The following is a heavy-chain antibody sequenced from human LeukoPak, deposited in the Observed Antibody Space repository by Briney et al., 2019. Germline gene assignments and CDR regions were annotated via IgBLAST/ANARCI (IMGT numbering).Heavy chain of an antibody. D-gene: IGHD4-17*01. CDR3: TTGTLTSDY. V-gene: IGHV3-15*01. CDR2: IKSKSDGGTT. CDR1: GFTFSNYA. J-gene: IGHJ4*02. Sequence: GGSLRLSCAASGFTFSNYAMNWVRQAPGKGLEWVGRIKSKSDGGTTDNAAPVKGRFTISKDDSKNTLYLQMNSLKTEDTGIYYCTTGTLTSDYWGQGTLVTVSS.